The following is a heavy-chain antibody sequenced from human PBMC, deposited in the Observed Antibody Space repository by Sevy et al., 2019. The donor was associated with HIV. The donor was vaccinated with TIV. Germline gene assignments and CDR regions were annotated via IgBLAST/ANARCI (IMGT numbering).Heavy chain of an antibody. CDR2: ISSSSSYI. J-gene: IGHJ3*02. D-gene: IGHD4-4*01. V-gene: IGHV3-21*01. CDR3: ARGRPYSNSPDAFDI. CDR1: GFTFSSYS. Sequence: GGSLRLSCAASGFTFSSYSMNWVRQAPGKGLEWVSSISSSSSYIYYADSVKGRFTISRDNAKNSLYLQMNSLRAEDTAVYYCARGRPYSNSPDAFDIWGQRTMVTVSS.